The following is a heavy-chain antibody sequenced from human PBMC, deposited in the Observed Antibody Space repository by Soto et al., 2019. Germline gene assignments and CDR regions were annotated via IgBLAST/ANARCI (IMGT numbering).Heavy chain of an antibody. D-gene: IGHD2-15*01. J-gene: IGHJ4*02. CDR3: AGVSAATKAPAY. CDR2: IYNSGST. Sequence: SETLCLTCTVSGGSVSSGSYYWTWIRQPPGKGLEWIGYIYNSGSTNYNPSLKRRVTISVDKSKNQFSLKLSSVTAADTAVYFCAGVSAATKAPAYSGQGTLVIGSA. V-gene: IGHV4-61*01. CDR1: GGSVSSGSYY.